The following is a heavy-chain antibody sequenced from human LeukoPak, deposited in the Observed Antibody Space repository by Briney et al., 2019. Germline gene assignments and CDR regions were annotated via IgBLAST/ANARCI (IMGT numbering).Heavy chain of an antibody. CDR3: AKGFGWFGELVLGDAFDI. J-gene: IGHJ3*02. Sequence: PGGSLRLSCAASGFTFSSYWMHWVRQAPGKGLVWVSRINSDGSSTSYADSVKGRFTISRDNSKNTLYLQMNSLRAEDTAVYYCAKGFGWFGELVLGDAFDIWGQGTMVTVSS. D-gene: IGHD3-10*01. V-gene: IGHV3-74*01. CDR2: INSDGSST. CDR1: GFTFSSYW.